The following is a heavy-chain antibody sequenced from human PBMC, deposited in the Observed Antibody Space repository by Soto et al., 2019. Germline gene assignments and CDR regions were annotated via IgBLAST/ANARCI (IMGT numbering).Heavy chain of an antibody. CDR1: GYTFTGYY. CDR3: ARDGPQSHYDFWSGYYTGPRFDY. D-gene: IGHD3-3*01. J-gene: IGHJ4*02. V-gene: IGHV1-2*04. CDR2: INPNSGGT. Sequence: ASVKVSCKASGYTFTGYYMHWVRQAPGQGLEWMGWINPNSGGTNYAQKFQGWVTMTRDTSISTAYMELSRLRSDDTAVYYRARDGPQSHYDFWSGYYTGPRFDYWGQGILVTVSS.